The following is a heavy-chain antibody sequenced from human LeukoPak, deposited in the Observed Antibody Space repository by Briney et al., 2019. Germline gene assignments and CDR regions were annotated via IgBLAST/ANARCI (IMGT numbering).Heavy chain of an antibody. CDR3: ARGYYADSSVHPPYYYYYRDV. CDR2: ISAYNGNT. CDR1: GYTFTSYG. Sequence: ASVKVSCKASGYTFTSYGISWVRQAPGQGLEWMGWISAYNGNTNSAQKLQGRVTMTTDTSTSTAYMELRSLRSDDTAVYYCARGYYADSSVHPPYYYYYRDVGGKGTTVTV. J-gene: IGHJ6*03. V-gene: IGHV1-18*01. D-gene: IGHD3-22*01.